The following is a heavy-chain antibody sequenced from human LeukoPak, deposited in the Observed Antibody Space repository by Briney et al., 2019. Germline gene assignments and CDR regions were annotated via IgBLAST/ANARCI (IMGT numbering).Heavy chain of an antibody. D-gene: IGHD2-2*01. CDR2: IRSSGGDT. CDR3: ARDGAPDAHCSSTSCAIR. J-gene: IGHJ4*02. Sequence: GGSLRLSCAASGFTLSSYAMSWVRQAPGKGLEWVSAIRSSGGDTYYAGSVKGRFTISRDNAKNSLYLQMSSLRVEDTAVYYCARDGAPDAHCSSTSCAIRWGQGTLVTVSS. CDR1: GFTLSSYA. V-gene: IGHV3-23*01.